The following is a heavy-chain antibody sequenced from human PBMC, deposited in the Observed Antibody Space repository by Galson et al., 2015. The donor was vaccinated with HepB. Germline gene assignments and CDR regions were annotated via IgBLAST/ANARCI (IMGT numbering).Heavy chain of an antibody. CDR2: MNPNSGIT. Sequence: SVKVSCKASGYTFISYDINWVRQASGQGPEWMGWMNPNSGITGYAQKFQGRVTMTRNTSSSAAYMELSSLRSGDTAVYYCARGRISGYDSSGPQFYYGYGMDVWVQGTTVTVSS. V-gene: IGHV1-8*01. D-gene: IGHD3-22*01. CDR1: GYTFISYD. J-gene: IGHJ6*02. CDR3: ARGRISGYDSSGPQFYYGYGMDV.